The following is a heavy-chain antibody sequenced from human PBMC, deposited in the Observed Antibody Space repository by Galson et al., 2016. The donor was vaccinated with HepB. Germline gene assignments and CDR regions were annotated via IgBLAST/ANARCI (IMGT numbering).Heavy chain of an antibody. V-gene: IGHV4-39*03. Sequence: SETLSLTCTVFGGSISTLKYYWGWIRQPPGKGLEWIGSVYTGGSSYYNPSLESRVTISVDTSTNQFSLRLSSVTAADTAFYYCSTADYWGPGSLVTVSS. CDR1: GGSISTLKYY. CDR2: VYTGGSS. D-gene: IGHD2/OR15-2a*01. CDR3: STADY. J-gene: IGHJ4*02.